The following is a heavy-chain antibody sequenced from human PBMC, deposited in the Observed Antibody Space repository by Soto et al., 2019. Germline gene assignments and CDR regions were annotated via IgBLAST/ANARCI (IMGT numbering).Heavy chain of an antibody. V-gene: IGHV1-46*01. Sequence: ASVKVSCKASGYTFTSYYMHWVRQAPGQGLEWMGIINPSGGSTSYAQKFQGRVTTTRDTSTSTVYMELSSLRSEDTAVYYCARVRSIAADYYYYGMDVWGQGTTVTVSS. CDR2: INPSGGST. CDR3: ARVRSIAADYYYYGMDV. J-gene: IGHJ6*02. D-gene: IGHD6-6*01. CDR1: GYTFTSYY.